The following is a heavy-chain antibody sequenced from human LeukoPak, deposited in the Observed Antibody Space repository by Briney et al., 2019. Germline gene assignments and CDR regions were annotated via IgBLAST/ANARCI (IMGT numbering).Heavy chain of an antibody. Sequence: SETLSLTCTVSGGSISSYYWSWIRQPPGKGLEWIGHIYYSGSTNYNPSLKSRVTISVDTSKNQFSLKLSPVTAAATAVYYCARDSRLNHFDYWGQGTLVTVSS. J-gene: IGHJ4*02. D-gene: IGHD2-2*01. CDR1: GGSISSYY. CDR3: ARDSRLNHFDY. V-gene: IGHV4-59*01. CDR2: IYYSGST.